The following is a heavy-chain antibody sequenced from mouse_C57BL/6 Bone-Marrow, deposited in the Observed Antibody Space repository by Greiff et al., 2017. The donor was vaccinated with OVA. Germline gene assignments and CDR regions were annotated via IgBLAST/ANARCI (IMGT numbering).Heavy chain of an antibody. Sequence: EVKVVESGGGLVQPGGSLKLSCAASGFTFSDYYMYWVRQTPEKRLEWVAYISNGGGSTYYPDTVKGRFTISRDNAKNTLYLQMSRLKSEDTAMYYCARRDYYGSSYVRMDYWGQGTSVTVS. J-gene: IGHJ4*01. D-gene: IGHD1-1*01. V-gene: IGHV5-12*01. CDR2: ISNGGGST. CDR3: ARRDYYGSSYVRMDY. CDR1: GFTFSDYY.